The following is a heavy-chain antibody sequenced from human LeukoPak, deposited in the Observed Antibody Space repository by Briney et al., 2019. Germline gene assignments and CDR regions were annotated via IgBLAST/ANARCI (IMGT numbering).Heavy chain of an antibody. D-gene: IGHD1-26*01. CDR3: ARDPVGATRYYYYYYMDV. CDR1: GFTFSSYS. J-gene: IGHJ6*03. Sequence: PGGSLRLSCAASGFTFSSYSMNWVRQAPGKGLEWVSSISSSSSYIYCADSVKGRFTISRDNAKNSLYLQMNSLRAEDTAVYYCARDPVGATRYYYYYYMDVWGKGTTVTVSS. CDR2: ISSSSSYI. V-gene: IGHV3-21*01.